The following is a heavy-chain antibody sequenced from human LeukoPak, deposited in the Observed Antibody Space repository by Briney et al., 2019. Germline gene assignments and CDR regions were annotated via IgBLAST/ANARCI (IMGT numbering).Heavy chain of an antibody. CDR1: GGSFSGYY. Sequence: SETLSLTCAVYGGSFSGYYWSWIRQPPGKGLEWIGEINHSGSTNYNPSLKSRATISVDTSKNQFSLKLSSVTAADTAVYYCARARGGVPAAIPSFDPWGQGTLVTVSS. D-gene: IGHD2-2*02. CDR3: ARARGGVPAAIPSFDP. V-gene: IGHV4-34*01. CDR2: INHSGST. J-gene: IGHJ5*02.